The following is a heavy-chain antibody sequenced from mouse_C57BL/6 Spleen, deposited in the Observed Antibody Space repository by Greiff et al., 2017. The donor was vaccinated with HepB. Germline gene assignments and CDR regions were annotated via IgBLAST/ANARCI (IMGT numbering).Heavy chain of an antibody. V-gene: IGHV5-16*01. CDR3: ARAPANWGFDY. D-gene: IGHD4-1*01. CDR2: INYDGSST. J-gene: IGHJ2*01. CDR1: GFTFSDYY. Sequence: EVKLVESAGGLVQPGSSMKLSCTASGFTFSDYYMAWVRQVPEKGLEWVANINYDGSSTYYLDSLKSRFIISRDNAKNILYLQMSSLKSEDTATYYCARAPANWGFDYWGQGTTLTVSS.